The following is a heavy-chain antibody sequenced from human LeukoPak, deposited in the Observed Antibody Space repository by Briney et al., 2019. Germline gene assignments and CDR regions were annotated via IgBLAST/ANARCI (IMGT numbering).Heavy chain of an antibody. CDR2: INHSGST. CDR3: ARGFGVLYYYYYYMDV. CDR1: GGSFSGYY. V-gene: IGHV4-34*01. J-gene: IGHJ6*03. D-gene: IGHD3-3*01. Sequence: SETLSPTCAVYGGSFSGYYWSWLRQPPGKGLEWIGEINHSGSTNYNPSLKSRVTISVDTSKNQFSLKLSSVTATDTAVYYCARGFGVLYYYYYYMDVWGKGTTVTVSS.